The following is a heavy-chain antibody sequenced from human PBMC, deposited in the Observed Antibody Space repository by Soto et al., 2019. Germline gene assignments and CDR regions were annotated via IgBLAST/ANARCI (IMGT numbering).Heavy chain of an antibody. D-gene: IGHD6-13*01. CDR1: GFTFSSYA. V-gene: IGHV3-23*01. Sequence: GGSLRLSCAASGFTFSSYAMSWVRQAPGKGLEWVSAISGSGGSTYYADSVKGRFTISRDNSKNTLYLRMNSLRAEDTAVYYCAKDRKQTIAAASTNWGQGTLVTVSS. CDR2: ISGSGGST. CDR3: AKDRKQTIAAASTN. J-gene: IGHJ4*02.